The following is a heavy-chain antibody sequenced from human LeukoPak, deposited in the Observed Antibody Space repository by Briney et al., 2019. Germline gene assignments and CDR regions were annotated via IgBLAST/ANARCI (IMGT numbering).Heavy chain of an antibody. Sequence: SETLSLTCAVYGGSFSGYYWSWIRQPPGKGLEWIGEINHSGSTNYNPSLKSRVSTSVDTSKNQFSLNLRAVTAADTAVYYCARAVGERDGDYVFNWFDSWGQGTLVTVSS. J-gene: IGHJ5*01. CDR3: ARAVGERDGDYVFNWFDS. D-gene: IGHD4-17*01. V-gene: IGHV4-34*01. CDR2: INHSGST. CDR1: GGSFSGYY.